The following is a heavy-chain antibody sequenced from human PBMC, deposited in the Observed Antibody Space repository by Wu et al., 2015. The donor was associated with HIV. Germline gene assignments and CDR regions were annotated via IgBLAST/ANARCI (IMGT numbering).Heavy chain of an antibody. CDR2: LNPSANKI. V-gene: IGHV1-46*03. CDR3: ATRIGGTMEAFNI. Sequence: QVQLVQSGAEVKKPGASVKVSCKASGYTFTSYDINWVRQATGQGLEWMGVLNPSANKISYAQTFQGRVTMTSDKSTTTVYMELDGLRSDDTAVYYCATRIGGTMEAFNIWGQGTLVTVSS. D-gene: IGHD2/OR15-2a*01. CDR1: GYTFTSYD. J-gene: IGHJ3*02.